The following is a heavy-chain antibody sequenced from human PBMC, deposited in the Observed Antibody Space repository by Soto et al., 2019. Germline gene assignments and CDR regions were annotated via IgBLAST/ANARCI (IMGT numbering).Heavy chain of an antibody. CDR3: ARLWGTGSGYGGYYYYGMDV. CDR1: GGSISSSSYY. D-gene: IGHD5-12*01. V-gene: IGHV4-39*07. Sequence: PSETLSLTCTVSGGSISSSSYYWGWIRQPPGKGLEWIGSIYYSGSTYYNPSLKSRVTISVDTSKNQFSLKLSSATAADTAVYYCARLWGTGSGYGGYYYYGMDVWGQGTTVTVSS. CDR2: IYYSGST. J-gene: IGHJ6*02.